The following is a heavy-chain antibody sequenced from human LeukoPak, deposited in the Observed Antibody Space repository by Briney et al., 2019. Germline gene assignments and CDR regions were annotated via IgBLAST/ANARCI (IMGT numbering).Heavy chain of an antibody. D-gene: IGHD1-20*01. J-gene: IGHJ6*02. V-gene: IGHV1-2*04. Sequence: ASVKVSCKASGYTFTGYYMHWVRQAPGQGLEWMGWINPNSGGTNYAQKFQGWVTMTRDTSISTAYMELSRLRSDDTAVYYCARDRVITGTSGYYYYGMDVWGQGTTVTVSS. CDR1: GYTFTGYY. CDR2: INPNSGGT. CDR3: ARDRVITGTSGYYYYGMDV.